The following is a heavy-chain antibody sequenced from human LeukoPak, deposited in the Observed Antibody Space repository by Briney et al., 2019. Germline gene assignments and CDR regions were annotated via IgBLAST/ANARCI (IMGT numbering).Heavy chain of an antibody. J-gene: IGHJ4*02. CDR1: GFTFSSNW. CDR3: ASSLG. V-gene: IGHV3-7*01. Sequence: PGGSLRLSCAASGFTFSSNWMSWVRQAPGKGLEWVANIKQDGSEKYYVDSVKGRFTISRDNAKNSLYLQMNSLRAEDTAVYYCASSLGWGQGTLVTVSS. CDR2: IKQDGSEK.